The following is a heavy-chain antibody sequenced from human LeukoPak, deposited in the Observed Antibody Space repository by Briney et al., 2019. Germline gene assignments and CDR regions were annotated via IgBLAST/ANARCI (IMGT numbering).Heavy chain of an antibody. J-gene: IGHJ3*02. CDR2: INPNSGST. Sequence: ASVKVSCKASGYTFTGYYMHWVRQAPGQGLEWMGWINPNSGSTNYAQKFQGRVTMTRDTSISTAYMELSRLRSDDTAVYYCARAGYSSGWYRGYDAFDIWGQGTMVTVSS. CDR3: ARAGYSSGWYRGYDAFDI. D-gene: IGHD6-19*01. CDR1: GYTFTGYY. V-gene: IGHV1-2*02.